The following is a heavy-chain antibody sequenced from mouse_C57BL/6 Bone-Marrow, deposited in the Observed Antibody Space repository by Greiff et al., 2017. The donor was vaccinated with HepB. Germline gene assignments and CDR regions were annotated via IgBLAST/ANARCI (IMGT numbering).Heavy chain of an antibody. CDR3: AYDGHFDY. D-gene: IGHD2-3*01. CDR1: GYAFSSSW. J-gene: IGHJ2*01. Sequence: VQLQQSGPELVKPGASVKISCKASGYAFSSSWMNWVKQRPGKGLEWIGRIYPGDGDTNYNGKFKGKATLTADKSSSTAYMQLSSRTSEDSAVYFCAYDGHFDYWGQGTTLTVSS. V-gene: IGHV1-82*01. CDR2: IYPGDGDT.